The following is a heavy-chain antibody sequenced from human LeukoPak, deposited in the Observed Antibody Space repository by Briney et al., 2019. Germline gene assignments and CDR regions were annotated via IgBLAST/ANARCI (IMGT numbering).Heavy chain of an antibody. CDR3: ARVGFGVADV. CDR2: INHSGST. J-gene: IGHJ6*04. CDR1: GGSFNGYY. Sequence: PSETLSLTCAVYGGSFNGYYWSWIRQPPGKGLEWIGEINHSGSTNYNPSLKSRVTISVDTSKNQFSLKLSSVTAADTAVYYCARVGFGVADVWGKGTTVTVSS. V-gene: IGHV4-34*01. D-gene: IGHD3-16*01.